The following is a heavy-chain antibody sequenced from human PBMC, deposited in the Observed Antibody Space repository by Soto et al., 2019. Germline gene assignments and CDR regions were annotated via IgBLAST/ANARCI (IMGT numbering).Heavy chain of an antibody. V-gene: IGHV3-30*02. D-gene: IGHD3-10*02. CDR2: MSYDGCDT. Sequence: PGGSLRLSCVGSGFIFSNNGMHWVRQTPGKGVEWVAFMSYDGCDTFYADSVKGRFTISKDNSKNTLFLHMSNLRGEDTAMYYCTIVRVADSALDHWGQGTLVTVSS. J-gene: IGHJ5*02. CDR1: GFIFSNNG. CDR3: TIVRVADSALDH.